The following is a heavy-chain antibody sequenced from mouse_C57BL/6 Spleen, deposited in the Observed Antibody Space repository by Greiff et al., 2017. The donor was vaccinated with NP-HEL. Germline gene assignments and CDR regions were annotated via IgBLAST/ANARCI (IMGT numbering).Heavy chain of an antibody. J-gene: IGHJ3*01. D-gene: IGHD1-1*01. CDR2: IYPSDSET. Sequence: QVQLQQPGAELVRPGSSVKLSCKASGYTFTSYWMDWVKQRPGQGLEWIGNIYPSDSETHYNQKFKDKATLTVDKSSSTAYMQLSSLTSEDSAVYYCAIPHNYYGSRKFAYWGQGTLVTVSA. V-gene: IGHV1-61*01. CDR1: GYTFTSYW. CDR3: AIPHNYYGSRKFAY.